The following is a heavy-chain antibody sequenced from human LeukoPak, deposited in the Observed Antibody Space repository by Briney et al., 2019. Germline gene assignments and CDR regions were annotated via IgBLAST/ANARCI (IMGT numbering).Heavy chain of an antibody. V-gene: IGHV1-2*02. CDR1: GYTFTGSY. CDR3: ASNRQWLVH. J-gene: IGHJ4*02. Sequence: ASVKVSSKASGYTFTGSYMNWGRRAPGQVLEWMGWINPNSGGTNYAQKFQGRVTMTRDTSISTAYMELSRLRSDDTAVYYCASNRQWLVHWGQGTLVTVSS. CDR2: INPNSGGT. D-gene: IGHD6-19*01.